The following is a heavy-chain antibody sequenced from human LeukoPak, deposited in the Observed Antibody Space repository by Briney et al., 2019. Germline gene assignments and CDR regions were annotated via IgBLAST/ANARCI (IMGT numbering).Heavy chain of an antibody. J-gene: IGHJ4*02. V-gene: IGHV4-30-4*08. CDR2: IYYSGST. D-gene: IGHD6-6*01. CDR1: GGSISSGDYD. Sequence: TSETLSLTCTVSGGSISSGDYDWSWIRQPPGKGLEWIGYIYYSGSTYYNPSLKSRVTISVDTSKNQFSLKLSSVTAADTAVYYCASQGVIAARPLDYWGQGTLVTVSS. CDR3: ASQGVIAARPLDY.